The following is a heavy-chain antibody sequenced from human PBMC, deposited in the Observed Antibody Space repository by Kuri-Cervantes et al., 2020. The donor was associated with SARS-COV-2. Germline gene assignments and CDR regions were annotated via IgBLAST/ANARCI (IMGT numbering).Heavy chain of an antibody. CDR1: GASMSDPMSHYY. V-gene: IGHV4-61*01. J-gene: IGHJ5*02. CDR2: FFHTGSN. CDR3: ATNLFGVHWFDP. Sequence: LRLSCTVSGASMSDPMSHYYWNWVRLTPGKGLEWIGYFFHTGSNSQNPSLKSRVTISLDTSKNQFSLSLNSVTPADTAVYHCATNLFGVHWFDPWGQGILVTVSS. D-gene: IGHD3-10*01.